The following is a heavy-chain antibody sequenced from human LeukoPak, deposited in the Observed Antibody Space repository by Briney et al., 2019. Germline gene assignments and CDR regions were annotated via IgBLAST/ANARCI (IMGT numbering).Heavy chain of an antibody. CDR3: AAGSTKDAFDI. V-gene: IGHV4-30-4*08. CDR2: IYYSGST. J-gene: IGHJ3*02. Sequence: SETLSLTCTVSGGSISSGDYYWSWIRQPPGKGLEWIGYIYYSGSTYYNPSLKSRVTISVDTSKNQFSLKLSSVTAADTAVYYCAAGSTKDAFDIWGQGTMVTVSS. D-gene: IGHD2-2*01. CDR1: GGSISSGDYY.